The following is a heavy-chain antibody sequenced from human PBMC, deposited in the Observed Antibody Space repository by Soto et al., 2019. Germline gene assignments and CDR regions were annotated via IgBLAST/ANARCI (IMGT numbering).Heavy chain of an antibody. V-gene: IGHV5-51*01. CDR2: IYPGDSET. CDR1: GSTFSNNW. J-gene: IGHJ4*02. D-gene: IGHD1-26*01. CDR3: AKYLESWSEPHYFDS. Sequence: PGESLKISCQTSGSTFSNNWIGWVRQMPGRGLGWMGIIYPGDSETSYSPSFQGQVTISTDRSLNTAYLRWTSLQASDTAMSYCAKYLESWSEPHYFDSWGQGTLVTVSS.